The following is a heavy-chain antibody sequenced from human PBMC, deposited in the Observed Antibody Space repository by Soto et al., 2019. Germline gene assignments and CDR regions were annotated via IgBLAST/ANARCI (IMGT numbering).Heavy chain of an antibody. CDR2: IYYSGST. CDR1: GGSISSGDDY. J-gene: IGHJ4*02. Sequence: SETQSLTCTVSGGSISSGDDYWSWIRQPPGKGLEWIGYIYYSGSTNYSPSLKSRVTISVDTSKNQFSLQLTSVTAADTAVYYCARSQTTVTSYDYWGQGTLVTVSS. CDR3: ARSQTTVTSYDY. V-gene: IGHV4-30-4*01. D-gene: IGHD4-17*01.